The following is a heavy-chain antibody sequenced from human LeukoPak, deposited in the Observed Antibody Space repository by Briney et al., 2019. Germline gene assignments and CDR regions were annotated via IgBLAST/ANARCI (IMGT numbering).Heavy chain of an antibody. CDR1: GGSISSYY. CDR2: IYYSGST. V-gene: IGHV4-59*01. CDR3: ARAITVTTRGNAFDI. D-gene: IGHD4-11*01. Sequence: SETLSLTCTVSGGSISSYYWSWIRQPPGKGLEWIGYIYYSGSTNYNPSLKSRVTISVDTSKNQFSLKLSSVTAADTAVYYCARAITVTTRGNAFDIWGQGTMVTVSS. J-gene: IGHJ3*02.